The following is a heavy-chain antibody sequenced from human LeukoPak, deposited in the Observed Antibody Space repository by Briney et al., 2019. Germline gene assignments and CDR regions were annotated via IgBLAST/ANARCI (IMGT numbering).Heavy chain of an antibody. Sequence: GESLKISCKGSGYSFTSYWIGWVRQMPGKGLEWMGIIYPGDSDTRYSPSFQGQVTISADKSISTAYLQWSSLKASDTAMYYCASVPAAHSEVWFDPGAREPWSPSPQ. V-gene: IGHV5-51*01. CDR3: ASVPAAHSEVWFDP. J-gene: IGHJ5*02. D-gene: IGHD2-2*01. CDR1: GYSFTSYW. CDR2: IYPGDSDT.